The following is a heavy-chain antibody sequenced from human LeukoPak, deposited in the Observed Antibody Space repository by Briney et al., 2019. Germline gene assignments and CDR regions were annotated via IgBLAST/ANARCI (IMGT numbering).Heavy chain of an antibody. CDR3: AREGYDFWSGYVNWFDP. CDR1: GFTFSSYW. J-gene: IGHJ5*02. Sequence: GGSLRLPCAASGFTFSSYWMHWVRHAPGKGLVWVSRINSDGSSTSYADSVKGRFTISRDNAKNTLYLQMNSLRAEDTAVYYCAREGYDFWSGYVNWFDPWGQGTLVTVSS. CDR2: INSDGSST. V-gene: IGHV3-74*01. D-gene: IGHD3-3*01.